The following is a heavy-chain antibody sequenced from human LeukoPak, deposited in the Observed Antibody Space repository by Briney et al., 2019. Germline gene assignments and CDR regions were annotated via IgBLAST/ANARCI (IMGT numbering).Heavy chain of an antibody. CDR1: GFTFSRYW. Sequence: PGGSLRLSCAASGFTFSRYWMSWVRQPPGKGLEWIGEINHSGSTNYNPSLKSRVTISVDTSKNQFSLKLSSVTAADTAVYYCARLKVGGGARWLQLSGAVWGQGTLVTVSS. CDR3: ARLKVGGGARWLQLSGAV. V-gene: IGHV4-34*01. D-gene: IGHD5-24*01. CDR2: INHSGST. J-gene: IGHJ4*02.